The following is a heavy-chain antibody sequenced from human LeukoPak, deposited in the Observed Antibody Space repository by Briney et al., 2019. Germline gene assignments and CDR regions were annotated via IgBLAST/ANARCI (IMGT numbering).Heavy chain of an antibody. CDR1: GGSLSSYY. J-gene: IGHJ4*02. V-gene: IGHV4-4*07. Sequence: SATLSLTCAVSGGSLSSYYWSWIRQPAGKGLECIGPIYTSGSTNYNPSLKSRVTMSVDTPKNQFSLKLSSGPPAATAVYYCARDLATAGLVYWGQGTLVTASS. CDR3: ARDLATAGLVY. CDR2: IYTSGST.